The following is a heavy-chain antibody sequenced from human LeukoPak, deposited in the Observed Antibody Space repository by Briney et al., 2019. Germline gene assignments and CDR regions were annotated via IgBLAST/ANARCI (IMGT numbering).Heavy chain of an antibody. Sequence: GGSLRLSCAASGFTFSSDSMNWVRQAPGKGLEWVSYISTSSSYIYYADSVRGRFTISRDNAKNSLYLQMNSLRVEDTAVYYCARVLNYYYSMDVWGQGTTVTVSS. V-gene: IGHV3-21*01. CDR2: ISTSSSYI. J-gene: IGHJ6*02. CDR3: ARVLNYYYSMDV. CDR1: GFTFSSDS.